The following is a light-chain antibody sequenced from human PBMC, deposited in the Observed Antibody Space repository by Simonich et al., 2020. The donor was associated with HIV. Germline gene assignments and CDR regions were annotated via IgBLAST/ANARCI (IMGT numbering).Light chain of an antibody. CDR2: CAS. CDR1: QSVASN. Sequence: EILMTQSPATRSVSPGERAPLSCRTSQSVASNVAWDQQKPGQAPRLLIYCASTRATAIPASFSGSWSGTEFTLTISSLQSEDFAVYYCQQYNNWPRTFGQGTKVEIK. J-gene: IGKJ1*01. CDR3: QQYNNWPRT. V-gene: IGKV3-15*01.